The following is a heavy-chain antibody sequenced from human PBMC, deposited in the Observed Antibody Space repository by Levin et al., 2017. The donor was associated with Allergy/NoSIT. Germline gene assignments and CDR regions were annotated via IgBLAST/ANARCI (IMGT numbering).Heavy chain of an antibody. J-gene: IGHJ4*02. V-gene: IGHV3-30*18. Sequence: GESLKISCAASGFTFSSYGMHWVRQAPGKGLEWVAVISYDGSNKYYADSVKGRFTISRDNSKNTLYLQMNSLRAEDTAVYYCAKGVVVAASDYWGQGTLVTVSS. CDR3: AKGVVVAASDY. D-gene: IGHD2-15*01. CDR1: GFTFSSYG. CDR2: ISYDGSNK.